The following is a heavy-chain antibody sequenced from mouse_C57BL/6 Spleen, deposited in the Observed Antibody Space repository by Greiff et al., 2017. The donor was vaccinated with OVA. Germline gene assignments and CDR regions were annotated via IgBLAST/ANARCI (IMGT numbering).Heavy chain of an antibody. D-gene: IGHD2-14*01. Sequence: QVQLKESGAELVRPGASVTLSCKASGYTFTDYEMHWVKQTPVHGLEWIGAIDPETGGTAYNQKFKGKAILTADKSSSTAYMELRSLTSEDSAVYYCTRHHRDYFDYWGQGTTLTVSS. CDR2: IDPETGGT. CDR1: GYTFTDYE. CDR3: TRHHRDYFDY. J-gene: IGHJ2*01. V-gene: IGHV1-15*01.